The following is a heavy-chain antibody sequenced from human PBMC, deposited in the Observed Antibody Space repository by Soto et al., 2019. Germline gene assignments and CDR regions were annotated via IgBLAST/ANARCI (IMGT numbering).Heavy chain of an antibody. CDR1: GGTFSSYA. J-gene: IGHJ6*02. CDR2: IIPIFGTA. CDR3: ARIIAVAGTDFRSYYYGMDV. Sequence: QVQLVQSGAEVKKPGSSVKVSCKASGGTFSSYAISWVRQAPGQGLEWMGGIIPIFGTAKYAQKFQGRVTITADEYTSTAYMELSSLRSEDKAVYYCARIIAVAGTDFRSYYYGMDVWGQGTTVTVSS. D-gene: IGHD6-19*01. V-gene: IGHV1-69*01.